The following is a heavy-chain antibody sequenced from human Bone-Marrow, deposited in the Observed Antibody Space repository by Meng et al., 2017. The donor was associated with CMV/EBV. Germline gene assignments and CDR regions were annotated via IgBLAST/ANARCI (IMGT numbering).Heavy chain of an antibody. CDR3: AKDQLQYYYDSSAFPTWFDP. CDR1: RYA. J-gene: IGHJ5*02. D-gene: IGHD3-22*01. CDR2: ISYEGTNK. V-gene: IGHV3-30*18. Sequence: RYAMHRVRQATSKGREEVAVISYEGTNKQYADTMMGRFTNTRDDSKNTLFLQMNSLKAEDTALYYCAKDQLQYYYDSSAFPTWFDPWGQGTLVTVSS.